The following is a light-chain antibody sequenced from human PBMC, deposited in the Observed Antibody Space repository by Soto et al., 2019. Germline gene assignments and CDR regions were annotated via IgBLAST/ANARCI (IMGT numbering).Light chain of an antibody. CDR2: GAS. CDR3: RQYGSSRLT. V-gene: IGKV3-20*01. J-gene: IGKJ2*01. CDR1: QSVSSSY. Sequence: EIVLTQSPGTLSLSPRERATLSCRASQSVSSSYLAWYQQKPGQAPRLLIYGASSRATGIPDRFSGSGSGTDFTLTISRLEPEDFAVYYCRQYGSSRLTFGQGTKLEIK.